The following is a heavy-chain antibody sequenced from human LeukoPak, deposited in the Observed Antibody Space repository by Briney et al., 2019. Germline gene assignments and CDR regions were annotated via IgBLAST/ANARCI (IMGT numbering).Heavy chain of an antibody. J-gene: IGHJ6*03. CDR3: ARAPTALHYYYYMDV. CDR2: FDPEDGET. D-gene: IGHD4-17*01. V-gene: IGHV1-24*01. CDR1: GYTLTELS. Sequence: SVKVSCKVSGYTLTELSMHWVRQAPGKGLEWMGGFDPEDGETIYAQKFQGRVTITADKSTSTAYMELSSLRSEDTAVYYCARAPTALHYYYYMDVWGKGTTVTVSS.